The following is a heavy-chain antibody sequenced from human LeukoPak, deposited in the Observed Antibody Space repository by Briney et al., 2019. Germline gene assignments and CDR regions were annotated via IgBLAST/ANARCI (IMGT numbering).Heavy chain of an antibody. CDR2: ISSSSSTI. J-gene: IGHJ4*02. CDR3: ARVNSGWYPYYFGY. V-gene: IGHV3-48*02. Sequence: GGSLRLSCAASGFTFSSYSMNWVRQAPGKGLEWVSYISSSSSTIYYADSVKGRFTISRDNAKNSLYLQMNSLRDEDTAVYYCARVNSGWYPYYFGYWGQGTLVTVSS. D-gene: IGHD6-19*01. CDR1: GFTFSSYS.